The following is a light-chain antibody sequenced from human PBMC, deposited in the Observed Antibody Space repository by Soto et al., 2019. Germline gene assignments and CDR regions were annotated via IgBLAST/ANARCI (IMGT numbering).Light chain of an antibody. V-gene: IGKV3-11*01. J-gene: IGKJ2*01. CDR3: QCRRIRPFMYT. CDR2: DAS. Sequence: EIVLTQSPATLSLSPGERATLSCRASQSVSSNLAWYQHKPGQPPRLLIYDASTRATGIPARFSGSGSGTEFTLTISSREPEDDAFYVCQCRRIRPFMYTFGQGTKLEIK. CDR1: QSVSSN.